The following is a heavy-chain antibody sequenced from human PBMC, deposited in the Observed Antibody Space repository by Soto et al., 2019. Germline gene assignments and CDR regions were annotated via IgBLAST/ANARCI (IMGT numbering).Heavy chain of an antibody. CDR3: ARRHLAVAVSPWFDP. J-gene: IGHJ5*02. V-gene: IGHV2-26*01. Sequence: QVTLKESGPVLVKPTETLTLRCTVSGLSISDSEMGVSWIRQPPGKALEWLAHIDSSGEKSYRTFLKSRLTISKDTSKRQIVLIMTTMDPADTGTYYCARRHLAVAVSPWFDPWGQGILVTFSS. CDR2: IDSSGEK. D-gene: IGHD6-19*01. CDR1: GLSISDSEMG.